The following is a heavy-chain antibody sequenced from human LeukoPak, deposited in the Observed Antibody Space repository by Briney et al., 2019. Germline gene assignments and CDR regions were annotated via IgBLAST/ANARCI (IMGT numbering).Heavy chain of an antibody. D-gene: IGHD6-6*01. V-gene: IGHV1-18*01. CDR2: ISAYNGNT. J-gene: IGHJ4*02. CDR3: AREPGSSSSPSFGY. Sequence: GASVTVSCKASGYTFTSYGISWLRQAPGQGLEWMGWISAYNGNTNYAQRLQGRVTMTTDTSTSTAYMELRSLRSYDTAVYYCAREPGSSSSPSFGYWGQGTLVTGSS. CDR1: GYTFTSYG.